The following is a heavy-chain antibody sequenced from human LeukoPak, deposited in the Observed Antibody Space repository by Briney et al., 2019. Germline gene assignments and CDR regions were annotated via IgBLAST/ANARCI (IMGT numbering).Heavy chain of an antibody. J-gene: IGHJ3*02. V-gene: IGHV3-48*03. CDR3: ATGLLLPNDAFDI. CDR2: ISSSGSTI. CDR1: GFTFSSYE. D-gene: IGHD3-22*01. Sequence: GGSLRLSCAASGFTFSSYEMNWVRQAPGKWLEWVSYISSSGSTIYYADSVKGRFTISRDNAKNSLYLQMNSLRAEGTAVYYCATGLLLPNDAFDIWGQGTMVTVSS.